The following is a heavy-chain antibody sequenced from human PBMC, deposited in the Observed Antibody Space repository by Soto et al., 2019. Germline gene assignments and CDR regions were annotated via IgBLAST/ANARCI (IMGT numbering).Heavy chain of an antibody. Sequence: SGPTLVNPTPSLTLTCTFSGFSLSISGVGVGWIRQPPGKALDWLSLIYWNDEKRYSQSLKSRHTISKDTSKNQVFLTMTNKDPEDTATYYCAHRRGDGYKLDYYYLYGIDVWCRGTTVTVAS. J-gene: IGHJ6*02. CDR3: AHRRGDGYKLDYYYLYGIDV. CDR2: IYWNDEK. V-gene: IGHV2-5*01. D-gene: IGHD5-12*01. CDR1: GFSLSISGVG.